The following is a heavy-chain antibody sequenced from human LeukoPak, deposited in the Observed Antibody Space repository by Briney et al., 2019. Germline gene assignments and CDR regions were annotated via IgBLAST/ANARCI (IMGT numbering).Heavy chain of an antibody. D-gene: IGHD5-24*01. V-gene: IGHV4-4*07. Sequence: SETLSLTCIVSGDSISTHYSSWIRQPAGKGLEWVGHIYTIGGTDYNPSVRSQVTISVHTSKNQFSLRLNSVTAADTAIYCCARGDGYNSGSFDYWGPGTLVTVSS. CDR1: GDSISTHY. CDR2: IYTIGGT. CDR3: ARGDGYNSGSFDY. J-gene: IGHJ4*02.